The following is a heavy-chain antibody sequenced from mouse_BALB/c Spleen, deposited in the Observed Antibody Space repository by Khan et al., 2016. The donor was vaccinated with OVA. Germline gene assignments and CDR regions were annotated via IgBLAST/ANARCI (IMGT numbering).Heavy chain of an antibody. CDR2: IYPGDGNT. J-gene: IGHJ3*01. V-gene: IGHV1-80*01. CDR1: GYAFSNYL. D-gene: IGHD2-14*01. Sequence: VQLKQSGAELVRPGSSVKISCKASGYAFSNYLMNWVKQGPGQGLEWIGQIYPGDGNTNYNGKFEDKATLTADKSSSTAYIQLSSLTSEDSAVYFCARSGYDYFAYWGQGTLITVSA. CDR3: ARSGYDYFAY.